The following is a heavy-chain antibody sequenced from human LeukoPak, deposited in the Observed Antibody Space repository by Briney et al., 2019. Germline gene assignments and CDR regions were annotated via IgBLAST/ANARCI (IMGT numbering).Heavy chain of an antibody. V-gene: IGHV4-39*01. CDR1: GGSISSSSYY. CDR2: IYYSGST. CDR3: ARLGVRIAAAGED. D-gene: IGHD6-13*01. J-gene: IGHJ4*02. Sequence: SETLSLTCTVSGGSISSSSYYWGWIRQPPGKGLEWIGSIYYSGSTYYNPSLKSRVTISVATSKNQSSLKLSSVTAADTAVYYCARLGVRIAAAGEDWGQGTLVTVSS.